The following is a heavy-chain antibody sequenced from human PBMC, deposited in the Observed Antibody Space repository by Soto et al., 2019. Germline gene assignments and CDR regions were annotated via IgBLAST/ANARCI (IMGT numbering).Heavy chain of an antibody. D-gene: IGHD3-3*01. V-gene: IGHV2-5*01. J-gene: IGHJ4*02. CDR2: IFSNDDK. CDR3: AHGPYFDFWSGYFDY. Sequence: SGPTLVNPTETLTLTCTVSGFSLSNARMGVSWIRQPPGKALEWLAHIFSNDDKRYSPSLKSRLTITKDTSKNQVVLTMTNMDPVDTATYYCAHGPYFDFWSGYFDYWGQGTLVTVSS. CDR1: GFSLSNARMG.